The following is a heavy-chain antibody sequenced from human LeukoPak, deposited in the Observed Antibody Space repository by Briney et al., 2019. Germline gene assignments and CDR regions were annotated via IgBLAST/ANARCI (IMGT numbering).Heavy chain of an antibody. CDR1: VFNVITKS. CDR2: IHSDGNT. Sequence: GGSLRLSCAASVFNVITKSMSWVRQAPGKGLEWVSIIHSDGNTCYADSVKGRFTISRDTSKNTVSLQMNGMGAEDAAVYYCVSHSDPLTSYSFDYWGQGTLVTVSS. V-gene: IGHV3-53*01. CDR3: VSHSDPLTSYSFDY. D-gene: IGHD3-9*01. J-gene: IGHJ4*02.